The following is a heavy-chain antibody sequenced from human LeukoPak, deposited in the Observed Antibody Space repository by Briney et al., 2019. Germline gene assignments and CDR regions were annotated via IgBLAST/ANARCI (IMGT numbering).Heavy chain of an antibody. Sequence: GGPLSLPCAASGFTFSSIGMSGAPRAPRRGLEGVANIKQDGSEKYYVDSVKGRFTISRDNAKNSLYLQMNSLRAEDTAVYYCARDPETGITGTTNYWGQGTLVTVSS. D-gene: IGHD1-7*01. CDR1: GFTFSSIG. V-gene: IGHV3-7*01. J-gene: IGHJ4*02. CDR3: ARDPETGITGTTNY. CDR2: IKQDGSEK.